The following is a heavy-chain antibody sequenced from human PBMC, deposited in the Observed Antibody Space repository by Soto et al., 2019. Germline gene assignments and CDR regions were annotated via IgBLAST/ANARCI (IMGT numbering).Heavy chain of an antibody. Sequence: GGSLRLSCAASGFTFSSYGMHWVRQAPGKGLEWVAVIWYDGSNKYYADSVKGRFTISRDNSKNTLYLQMNSLRAEDTAVYYCAGTCSGGSCYPSSYYYGMDVWGQGTTVTVS. CDR3: AGTCSGGSCYPSSYYYGMDV. CDR2: IWYDGSNK. CDR1: GFTFSSYG. D-gene: IGHD2-15*01. V-gene: IGHV3-33*01. J-gene: IGHJ6*02.